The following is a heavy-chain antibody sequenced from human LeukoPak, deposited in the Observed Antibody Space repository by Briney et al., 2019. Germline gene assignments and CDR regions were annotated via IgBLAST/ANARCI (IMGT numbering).Heavy chain of an antibody. CDR1: GGSFSGYY. CDR3: ARLTYYDFWSGYHDFDY. Sequence: SETLSLTCAVYGGSFSGYYWSWIRQPPGKGLEWIGEINHSGSTNYNPSLKSRVTISVDTSKNQFSLKLSSVTAADTAVYYCARLTYYDFWSGYHDFDYWGQGTLVTVSS. D-gene: IGHD3-3*01. J-gene: IGHJ4*02. V-gene: IGHV4-34*09. CDR2: INHSGST.